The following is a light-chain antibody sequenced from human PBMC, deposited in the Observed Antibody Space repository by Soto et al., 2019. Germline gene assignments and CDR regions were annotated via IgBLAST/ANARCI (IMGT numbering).Light chain of an antibody. CDR2: GAS. J-gene: IGKJ1*01. CDR3: QQYAKAPLT. V-gene: IGKV3-20*01. CDR1: QSVTSY. Sequence: EVVLTQSPATLSLSPGDRANMCCGASQSVTSYLAWYQQKPGQAPRLVVYGASSRATGVPDRFSASGSGTDFTLTISRLEPEDFAVYYCQQYAKAPLTFGQGTKVDIK.